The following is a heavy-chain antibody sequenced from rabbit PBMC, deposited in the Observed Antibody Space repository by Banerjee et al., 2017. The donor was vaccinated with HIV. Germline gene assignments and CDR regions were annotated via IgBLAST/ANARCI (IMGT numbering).Heavy chain of an antibody. CDR2: INTSSGNT. Sequence: QEQLEESGGDLVKPEGSLTLTCTASGFSFNNRYVMCWVRQAPGKGLEWIACINTSSGNTVYASWAKGRFTISKTSSTTVTLQMTSLTAADTATYFCARSAGSSDRFNLWGPGTLVTVS. D-gene: IGHD8-1*01. J-gene: IGHJ4*01. CDR3: ARSAGSSDRFNL. V-gene: IGHV1S45*01. CDR1: GFSFNNRYV.